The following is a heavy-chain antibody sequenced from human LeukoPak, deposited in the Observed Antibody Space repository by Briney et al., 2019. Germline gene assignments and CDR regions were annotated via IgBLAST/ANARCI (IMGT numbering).Heavy chain of an antibody. J-gene: IGHJ4*02. D-gene: IGHD2-2*02. V-gene: IGHV4-34*01. CDR3: ARHTFFEY. CDR2: INHSGST. Sequence: SETLSLTCAIYGGSFSGYYWSWIRQPPGKGLEWIGEINHSGSTDYNPSLKSRVTISRDTSKNQFSLKLSSVTAADTAVYYCARHTFFEYWGQGTLVTVSS. CDR1: GGSFSGYY.